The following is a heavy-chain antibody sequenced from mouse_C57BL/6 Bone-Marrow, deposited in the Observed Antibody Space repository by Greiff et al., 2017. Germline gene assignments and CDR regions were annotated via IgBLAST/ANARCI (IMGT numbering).Heavy chain of an antibody. CDR2: IDPANGDT. J-gene: IGHJ3*01. D-gene: IGHD1-1*01. CDR3: TLNGSGVAY. Sequence: VQLKESGAELVRPGASVKLSCTASGFNFKDDYMHWVKQRPEQGLEWIGWIDPANGDTYYASKFKGKVTITADTASNTAYLQLSSLTSEDTAVYYCTLNGSGVAYWGQGTLVTVSA. V-gene: IGHV14-4*01. CDR1: GFNFKDDY.